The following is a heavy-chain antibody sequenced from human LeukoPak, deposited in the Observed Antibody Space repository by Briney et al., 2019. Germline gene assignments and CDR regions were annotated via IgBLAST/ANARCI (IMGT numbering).Heavy chain of an antibody. Sequence: GGSLRLSCAASGFTFSSYAMSWVRQAPGKGLEWVSAISGSGGSTYYADSVKGRFTISRDNSKNTLYLQMNSLRAEDTAVYYCAKDSGFLEWLFIIDYWGQGTLVTVSS. J-gene: IGHJ4*02. CDR1: GFTFSSYA. V-gene: IGHV3-23*01. D-gene: IGHD3-3*01. CDR2: ISGSGGST. CDR3: AKDSGFLEWLFIIDY.